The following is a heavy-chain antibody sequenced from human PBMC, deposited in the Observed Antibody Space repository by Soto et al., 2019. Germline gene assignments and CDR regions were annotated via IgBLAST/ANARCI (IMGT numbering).Heavy chain of an antibody. J-gene: IGHJ5*02. D-gene: IGHD5-12*01. Sequence: QVHLQLWGAGLLKPSETLSLTCAVYGESFIGYYWTWIRQPPGKGLEWIGEINHRGSTNYNPSLKSRVTISIDTSKNQFSLKLSSVTAAYTSVYYCARTDIVTTNWFDPWGQGTLVTVSS. CDR1: GESFIGYY. V-gene: IGHV4-34*02. CDR3: ARTDIVTTNWFDP. CDR2: INHRGST.